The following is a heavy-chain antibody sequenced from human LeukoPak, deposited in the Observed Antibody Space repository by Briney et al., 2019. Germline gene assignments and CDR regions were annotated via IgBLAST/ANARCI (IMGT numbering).Heavy chain of an antibody. CDR2: INSDGSST. D-gene: IGHD6-19*01. Sequence: GGSLRLSCAAAGFTFSSYWMHWVRQAPGKGLVWVSRINSDGSSTSYADSVKGRFTICRDNANSTLYLQMNRLRAEDTAVYYCARGYSSGWSPFDYWGQGTLVTVSS. CDR1: GFTFSSYW. V-gene: IGHV3-74*01. J-gene: IGHJ4*02. CDR3: ARGYSSGWSPFDY.